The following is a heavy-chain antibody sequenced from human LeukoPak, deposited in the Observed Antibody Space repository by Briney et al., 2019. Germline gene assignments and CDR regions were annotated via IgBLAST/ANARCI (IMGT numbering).Heavy chain of an antibody. J-gene: IGHJ4*02. Sequence: GESLNISCKGSGYRFTSNWIAWVRQMPGKGLEWMGIIYPGDSDTTYSPSFQGQVTISADKSISTAYLQWSSLRASDTAMYYCAYGKYYFDYWGQGTQVTVSS. CDR3: AYGKYYFDY. CDR1: GYRFTSNW. D-gene: IGHD4-17*01. CDR2: IYPGDSDT. V-gene: IGHV5-51*01.